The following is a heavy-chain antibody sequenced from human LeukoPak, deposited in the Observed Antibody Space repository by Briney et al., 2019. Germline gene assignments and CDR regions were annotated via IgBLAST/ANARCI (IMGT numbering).Heavy chain of an antibody. V-gene: IGHV3-66*04. CDR3: ARHRGYCSSTSCYPYYFDY. J-gene: IGHJ4*02. D-gene: IGHD2-2*01. CDR2: IYSGGST. CDR1: GGSISSSSNY. Sequence: ETLSLTCTVSGGSISSSSNYWGWIRQAPGKGLEWVSVIYSGGSTYYADSVKGRFTISRDNSKNTLYLQMNSLRAEDTAVYYCARHRGYCSSTSCYPYYFDYWGQGTLVTVSS.